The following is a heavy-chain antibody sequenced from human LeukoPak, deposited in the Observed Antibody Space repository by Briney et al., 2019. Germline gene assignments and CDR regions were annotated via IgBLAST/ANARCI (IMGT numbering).Heavy chain of an antibody. CDR1: GFTFSSYW. D-gene: IGHD7-27*01. CDR2: IKQDGSEK. CDR3: GRFTRSGDSVY. J-gene: IGHJ4*02. V-gene: IGHV3-7*04. Sequence: GGSLRLSCAASGFTFSSYWVSWVRQAPGKGLEWVANIKQDGSEKQYVDSVKGRFAISRDNAENSLYLQMNSLKAEDTAVYYCGRFTRSGDSVYWGQGTLVTVSS.